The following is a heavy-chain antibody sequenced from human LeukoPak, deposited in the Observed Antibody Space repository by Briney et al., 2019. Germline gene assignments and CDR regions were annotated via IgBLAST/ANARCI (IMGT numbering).Heavy chain of an antibody. CDR1: GGPISSYY. V-gene: IGHV4-59*08. CDR2: IYYSGST. CDR3: ARTVVAANYYYYGMDV. D-gene: IGHD2-15*01. J-gene: IGHJ6*02. Sequence: SETLSLTCTVSGGPISSYYWSWIRQPPGKGLEWIGYIYYSGSTNYNPSLKSRVTISVDTSKNQFSLKLSSVTAADTAVYYCARTVVAANYYYYGMDVWGQGTTVTVSS.